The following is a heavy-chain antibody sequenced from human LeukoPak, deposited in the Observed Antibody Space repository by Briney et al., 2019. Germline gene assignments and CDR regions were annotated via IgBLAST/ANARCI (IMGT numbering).Heavy chain of an antibody. CDR1: GGSISSYY. J-gene: IGHJ4*02. D-gene: IGHD3-3*01. Sequence: SETLSLTCTVSGGSISSYYCSWIRQPPGKGLEWLGYIYYSGSTNYNPSLKSRVTISIDTSKNQFSLKLSSVTAADTAVYYCASSTDYDYWSGLAHWGRGTLVTVSS. CDR2: IYYSGST. V-gene: IGHV4-59*01. CDR3: ASSTDYDYWSGLAH.